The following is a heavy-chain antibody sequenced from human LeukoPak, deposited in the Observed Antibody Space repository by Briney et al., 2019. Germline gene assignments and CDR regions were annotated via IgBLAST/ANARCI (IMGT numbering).Heavy chain of an antibody. CDR2: ISSSSSYI. Sequence: ETGGSLRLSCAASGFTFNSYAMTWVRQAPGKGLEWVSSISSSSSYIYYADSVKGRFTISRDNAKNSLYLQMNSLRAEDTAVYYCARATRDEYSSGWFSQENWFDPWGQGTLVTVSS. J-gene: IGHJ5*02. CDR3: ARATRDEYSSGWFSQENWFDP. V-gene: IGHV3-21*01. D-gene: IGHD6-19*01. CDR1: GFTFNSYA.